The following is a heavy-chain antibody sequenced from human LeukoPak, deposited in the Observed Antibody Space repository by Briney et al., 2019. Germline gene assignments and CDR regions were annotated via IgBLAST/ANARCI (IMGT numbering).Heavy chain of an antibody. J-gene: IGHJ5*02. D-gene: IGHD4-17*01. Sequence: ASVKVSCKASGYTFTSYYMHWVRQAPGQGLEWMGIINPSGGSTSYAQKFQGRVTMTRDTSTSTVYMELSSLRSEDTAVYYCARDNPDKTTASWFDPWGQGTLVTVSS. V-gene: IGHV1-46*03. CDR3: ARDNPDKTTASWFDP. CDR1: GYTFTSYY. CDR2: INPSGGST.